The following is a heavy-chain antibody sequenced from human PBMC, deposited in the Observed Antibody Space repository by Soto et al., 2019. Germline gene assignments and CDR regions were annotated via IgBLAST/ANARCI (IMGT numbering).Heavy chain of an antibody. V-gene: IGHV1-8*01. CDR1: GYTFTSYD. Sequence: QVQLVQSGAEVKKPGASVKVSCKASGYTFTSYDINWVRQATGQGLEWMGWMNPNSGNTGYAQKFQGRVTMTRNTSRATAYMDLSSLRSEDTAVYYCARGINYYDSGDDAFDIWGQGTMVTVSS. CDR3: ARGINYYDSGDDAFDI. J-gene: IGHJ3*02. D-gene: IGHD3-10*01. CDR2: MNPNSGNT.